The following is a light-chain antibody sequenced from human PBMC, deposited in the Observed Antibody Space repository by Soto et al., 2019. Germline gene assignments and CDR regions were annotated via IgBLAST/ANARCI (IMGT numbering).Light chain of an antibody. CDR3: QQYGSSPFT. CDR1: QSVSSSY. V-gene: IGKV3-20*01. J-gene: IGKJ3*01. Sequence: EIVLTQSPGTLSLSPGERPTLSCRASQSVSSSYLAWYQEKPGQAPRXXIYGASSRATGIPDRFSGSRSGTDFTLTISRLEPEDFAVYYCQQYGSSPFTFGPGTKVDIK. CDR2: GAS.